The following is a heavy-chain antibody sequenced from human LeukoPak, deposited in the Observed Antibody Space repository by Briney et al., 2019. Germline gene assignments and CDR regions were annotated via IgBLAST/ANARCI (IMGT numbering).Heavy chain of an antibody. CDR3: ATNYGDYEIPLAY. CDR1: GGSIRSYY. V-gene: IGHV4-59*01. CDR2: IYYSGST. Sequence: SETLSLTCTVSGGSIRSYYWSWIRQPPGKGLEWIGYIYYSGSTNYNPSLKSRVTISLDTSKNQFSLKLSSVTAADTAVYYCATNYGDYEIPLAYWGQGTLVTVSS. J-gene: IGHJ4*02. D-gene: IGHD4-17*01.